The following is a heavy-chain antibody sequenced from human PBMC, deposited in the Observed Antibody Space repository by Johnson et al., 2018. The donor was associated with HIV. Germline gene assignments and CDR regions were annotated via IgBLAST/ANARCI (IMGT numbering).Heavy chain of an antibody. CDR1: GFIFTKAW. CDR2: IKSKTDGGTT. CDR3: ARGGSAARGNWNCGGDCSTFLLLDAFDI. J-gene: IGHJ3*02. Sequence: VQLVESGGGLVKPGGSLRFSCAASGFIFTKAWMSWVCQAPGKGLEWVGRIKSKTDGGTTDYGAPVKGRFTISRDDSKNTLYLQMNSLRAEDTAVYYCARGGSAARGNWNCGGDCSTFLLLDAFDIWGQGTMVTVSS. V-gene: IGHV3-15*01. D-gene: IGHD2-21*02.